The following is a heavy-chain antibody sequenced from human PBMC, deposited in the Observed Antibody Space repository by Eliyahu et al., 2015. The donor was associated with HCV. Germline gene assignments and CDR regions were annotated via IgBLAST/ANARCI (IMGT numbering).Heavy chain of an antibody. D-gene: IGHD2/OR15-2a*01. Sequence: QVQLQESGPGLVKPSETLSXTCTVSGGSVNSNNYCWSWIRQPLGKGLEWIGNILDSGNINYSPSLKSRVTMSIDTSENQFSLRLRSVTAADTAMYYCARGFREATFTGYYEEGFDIWGQGTMVSVSS. CDR3: ARGFREATFTGYYEEGFDI. CDR1: GGSVNSNNYC. J-gene: IGHJ3*02. V-gene: IGHV4-61*01. CDR2: ILDSGNI.